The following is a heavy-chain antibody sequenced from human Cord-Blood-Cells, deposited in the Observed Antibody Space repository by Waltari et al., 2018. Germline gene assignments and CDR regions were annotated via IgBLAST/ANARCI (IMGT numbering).Heavy chain of an antibody. Sequence: VPLVQSEAEVKTPWPSVKVDCQVSGYTLPALSTDWVRQAPGTGLEWMGGFDPEDGETIYAQKCQGRVTMTEDTSTDTAYMELGSRRSEDTTVYYCATGAVTTGDWGQGTRVTVSS. D-gene: IGHD4-4*01. CDR1: GYTLPALS. CDR2: FDPEDGET. J-gene: IGHJ4*02. V-gene: IGHV1-24*01. CDR3: ATGAVTTGD.